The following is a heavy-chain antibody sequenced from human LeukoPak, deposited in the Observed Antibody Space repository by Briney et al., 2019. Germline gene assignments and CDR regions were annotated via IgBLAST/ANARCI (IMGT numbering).Heavy chain of an antibody. CDR2: IRYDGSNK. Sequence: PGGSLRLSCAASGFTFSTYGMHWVRQAPGKGLEWVAFIRYDGSNKYYADSVKGRFTISRDNSKNTLYLQMNSLRSDDTAVYYCATGDYSGTKPDPIDMWGQGTMVTVSS. D-gene: IGHD3-10*01. V-gene: IGHV3-30*02. CDR1: GFTFSTYG. J-gene: IGHJ3*02. CDR3: ATGDYSGTKPDPIDM.